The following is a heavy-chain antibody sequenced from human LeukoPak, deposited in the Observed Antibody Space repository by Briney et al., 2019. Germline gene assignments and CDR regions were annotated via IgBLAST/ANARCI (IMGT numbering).Heavy chain of an antibody. Sequence: PGGSLRLSCAASGFTVSSNYMSWVRQAPGKGLEWVSGIYSGGSTYYADSVKGRFTISRDNSKNTLYLQMNSLRAEDTAVYYCARAGYDFWGGYYTLPSFDYWGQGTLVTVSS. V-gene: IGHV3-66*02. CDR2: IYSGGST. CDR1: GFTVSSNY. CDR3: ARAGYDFWGGYYTLPSFDY. D-gene: IGHD3-3*01. J-gene: IGHJ4*02.